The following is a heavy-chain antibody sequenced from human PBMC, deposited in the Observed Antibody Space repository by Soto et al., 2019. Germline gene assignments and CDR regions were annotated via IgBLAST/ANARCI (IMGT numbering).Heavy chain of an antibody. V-gene: IGHV1-24*01. CDR1: GYTLTELS. Sequence: ASVKVSCKVSGYTLTELSMHWVRQAPGKGLEWMGGFDPYNGDTNYAQKLQGRVTMTTDTSTSTAYMELRSLRSDDTAVYYCARGNHCDYWGQGTLVTV. CDR2: FDPYNGDT. D-gene: IGHD1-1*01. CDR3: ARGNHCDY. J-gene: IGHJ4*02.